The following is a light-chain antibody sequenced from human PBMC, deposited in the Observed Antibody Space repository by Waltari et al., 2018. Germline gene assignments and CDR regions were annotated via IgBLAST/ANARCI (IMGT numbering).Light chain of an antibody. Sequence: DIQMTQSPSSLSASVGDRVTITCRASQSISSYLNWYQQKPGKAPKLLIYAASILQSGVPSMFSGSGSGTDFTLTISSLQPEDFATYYCQQSYSTPVFGPGTKVDIK. CDR2: AAS. V-gene: IGKV1-39*01. J-gene: IGKJ3*01. CDR3: QQSYSTPV. CDR1: QSISSY.